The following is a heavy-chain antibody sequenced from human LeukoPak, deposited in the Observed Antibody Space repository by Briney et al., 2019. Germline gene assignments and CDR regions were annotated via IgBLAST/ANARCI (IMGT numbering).Heavy chain of an antibody. D-gene: IGHD3-9*01. CDR1: GYTFTSYG. J-gene: IGHJ6*02. CDR2: ISAYNGNT. V-gene: IGHV1-18*01. CDR3: ARCNYDILTGYYRYGMDV. Sequence: ASVKVSCKASGYTFTSYGISWVRQAPGQGLEWMGWISAYNGNTNYAQKLQGRVTMTTDTSTSTAYMELRSLRSDDTAVYYCARCNYDILTGYYRYGMDVWGQGTTVTVSS.